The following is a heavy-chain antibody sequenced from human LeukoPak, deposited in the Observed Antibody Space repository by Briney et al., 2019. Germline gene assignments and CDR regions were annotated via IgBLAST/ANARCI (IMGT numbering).Heavy chain of an antibody. D-gene: IGHD1-26*01. V-gene: IGHV4-34*01. Sequence: SETLSLTRTVFGGSISSYYWSWIRQSPGKGLEWIGEINHSGSTNYNPSLKSRVTISVDTSKNNFSLRVSSVTAADTAVYYCARGRTVGAYNWFDPWGQGTLVTVSS. J-gene: IGHJ5*02. CDR1: GGSISSYY. CDR3: ARGRTVGAYNWFDP. CDR2: INHSGST.